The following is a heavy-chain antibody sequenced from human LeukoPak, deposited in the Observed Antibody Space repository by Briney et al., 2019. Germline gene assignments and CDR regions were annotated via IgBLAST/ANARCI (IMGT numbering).Heavy chain of an antibody. V-gene: IGHV3-23*01. D-gene: IGHD3-22*01. CDR2: ISYNGGRT. Sequence: GGSLRLSCAVSGITLSNYGMSWVRQAPGKGLEWVAGISYNGGRTNYADSVKGRFTISRDNPKNTLYLQMNSLRAEDTAVYFCAKRGVVIRVILVGFHKEAYYFDSWGQGALVTVSS. J-gene: IGHJ4*02. CDR3: AKRGVVIRVILVGFHKEAYYFDS. CDR1: GITLSNYG.